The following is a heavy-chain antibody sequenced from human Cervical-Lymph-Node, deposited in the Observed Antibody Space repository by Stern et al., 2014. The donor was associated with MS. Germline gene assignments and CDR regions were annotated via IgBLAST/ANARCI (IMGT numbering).Heavy chain of an antibody. J-gene: IGHJ3*02. CDR3: STGVGYDI. Sequence: EVQLVESGGGLVKPGGSLRLSCTASEFTFDNAWMSWVRQAPGKGLEWFGRIKSKSDGGTTDYAAPVKGRFTISRDDSKKTLYLEMNSLRTEDTAVYYCSTGVGYDIWGQGTMVTVSS. V-gene: IGHV3-15*01. CDR2: IKSKSDGGTT. CDR1: EFTFDNAW. D-gene: IGHD2-15*01.